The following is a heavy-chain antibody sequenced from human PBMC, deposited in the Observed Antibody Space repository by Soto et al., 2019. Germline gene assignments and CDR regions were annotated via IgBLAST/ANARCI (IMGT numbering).Heavy chain of an antibody. D-gene: IGHD1-26*01. CDR2: TYYRSKWNY. CDR3: ARDPPDFNSGLDY. V-gene: IGHV6-1*01. J-gene: IGHJ4*02. CDR1: GDSVSNKGAT. Sequence: SQTLSLTCAISGDSVSNKGATWNWVRLSPSRGLEWLGRTYYRSKWNYNYAISVKSRISINPDTSKTQFSLQLNSVTPEDTAVYYCARDPPDFNSGLDYWGQGTVVTVSS.